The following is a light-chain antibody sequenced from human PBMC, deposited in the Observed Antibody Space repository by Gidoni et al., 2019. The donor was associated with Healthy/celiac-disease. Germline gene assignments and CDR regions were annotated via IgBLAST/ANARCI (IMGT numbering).Light chain of an antibody. CDR1: QSVSSSY. J-gene: IGKJ4*02. V-gene: IGKV3-20*01. CDR2: GAS. CDR3: QQYGSSPRT. Sequence: DIVLTHSPGTLSVSPGERATLSCRASQSVSSSYLAWYQQKPGQAPSLLIYGASSRATGIPDRFSGSGSGTDFTLTISRLEPEDFAVYYCQQYGSSPRTFGGGTKVEIK.